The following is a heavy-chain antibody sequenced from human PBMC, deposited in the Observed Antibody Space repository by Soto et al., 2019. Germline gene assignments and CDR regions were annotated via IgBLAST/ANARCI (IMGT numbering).Heavy chain of an antibody. CDR3: ARDPSDSGSYKVGMGY. CDR1: GFTFDDYG. J-gene: IGHJ4*02. CDR2: INWNGGST. Sequence: GVSLRLSCAASGFTFDDYGMSWVRQAPGKGLEWVSGINWNGGSTGYADSVKGRFTISRDNAKTSLYLQMNSLRAEDTAVYYCARDPSDSGSYKVGMGYWGQGPLVTVSS. D-gene: IGHD3-10*01. V-gene: IGHV3-20*04.